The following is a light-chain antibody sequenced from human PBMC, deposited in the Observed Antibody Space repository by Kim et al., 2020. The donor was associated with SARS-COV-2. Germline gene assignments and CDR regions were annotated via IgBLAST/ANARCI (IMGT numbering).Light chain of an antibody. J-gene: IGLJ3*02. CDR3: QLWDTSSDHWV. CDR1: NIGSKN. Sequence: PGKTATITCGGNNIGSKNVHWYQQKPGQAPVLVIYYDNYRPSGIPERFSGSNSGNTATLTINRVEAGDEADYYCQLWDTSSDHWVFGGGTQLTVL. CDR2: YDN. V-gene: IGLV3-21*04.